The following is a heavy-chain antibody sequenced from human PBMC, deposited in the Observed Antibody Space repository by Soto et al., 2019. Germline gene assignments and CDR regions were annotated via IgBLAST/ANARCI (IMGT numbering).Heavy chain of an antibody. CDR2: IYSGGST. CDR1: GFTVSSNY. J-gene: IGHJ3*02. D-gene: IGHD3-9*01. CDR3: ARERYDILPGYCDAFDI. V-gene: IGHV3-53*04. Sequence: EVQLVESGGGLVQPGGSLRLSCAASGFTVSSNYMSWVRQAPGKGLEWVSVIYSGGSTYYADSVKGRFTISRHNSKNTXYLKMNSLRAEDTAVYYCARERYDILPGYCDAFDIWGQGTMVTVSS.